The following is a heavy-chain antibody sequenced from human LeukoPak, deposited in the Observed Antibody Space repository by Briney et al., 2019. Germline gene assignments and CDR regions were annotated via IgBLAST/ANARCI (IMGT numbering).Heavy chain of an antibody. CDR2: ISSSSSYI. J-gene: IGHJ6*02. D-gene: IGHD2-8*01. CDR1: GFTFSSYS. Sequence: GGSLRLSCAASGFTFSSYSMNWVRQAPGKGLEWVSSISSSSSYIYYADSVKGRFTISRDNAKNSPYLQMNSLRAEDTAVYYCARDIPDCTNGVCYKNGMDAWGQGTTVTVSS. V-gene: IGHV3-21*01. CDR3: ARDIPDCTNGVCYKNGMDA.